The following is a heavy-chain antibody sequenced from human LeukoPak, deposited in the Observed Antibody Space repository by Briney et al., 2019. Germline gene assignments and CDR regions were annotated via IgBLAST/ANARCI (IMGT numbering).Heavy chain of an antibody. CDR3: AKVGYGGTKGLDY. CDR2: IDSGGST. J-gene: IGHJ4*02. CDR1: RLSLCSNY. D-gene: IGHD4-23*01. V-gene: IGHV3-53*01. Sequence: GGSLRHSCAAPRLSLCSNYISTVRQAPGKGLEMDPHIDSGGSTYYADSVEGRFTISRDNSKNTLDIQMNSLRAEDTAVYYCAKVGYGGTKGLDYWGQGTLVTVSS.